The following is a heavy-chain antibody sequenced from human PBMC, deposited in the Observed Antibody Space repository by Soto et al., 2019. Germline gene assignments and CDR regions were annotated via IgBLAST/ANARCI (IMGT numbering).Heavy chain of an antibody. CDR1: GFSLSTSGVG. CDR2: VYSNDDK. J-gene: IGHJ6*02. V-gene: IGHV2-5*01. D-gene: IGHD3-10*01. Sequence: QITLKESGPALVKPTQTLTLTCTFSGFSLSTSGVGVGWVRQPPGKALEWLALVYSNDDKRLSPSLKSRLTITKDNAKKQVVLTMTNMDPVDTATYYCTHRRGSGLYGMDVWGQGTTVTVSS. CDR3: THRRGSGLYGMDV.